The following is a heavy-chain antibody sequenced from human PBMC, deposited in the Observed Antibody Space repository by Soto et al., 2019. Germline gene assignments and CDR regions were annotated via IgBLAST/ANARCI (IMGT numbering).Heavy chain of an antibody. J-gene: IGHJ3*02. D-gene: IGHD3-16*01. CDR1: GGSISSYY. Sequence: SETLSLTCTVSGGSISSYYWSWIRQPPGKGLEWIGYIYYSGSTNYNPSLKSRVTISVDTSKNQFSLKLSSVTAADTAVYYCAREQREGITFGDAFDIWGQGTMVTVS. CDR2: IYYSGST. CDR3: AREQREGITFGDAFDI. V-gene: IGHV4-59*01.